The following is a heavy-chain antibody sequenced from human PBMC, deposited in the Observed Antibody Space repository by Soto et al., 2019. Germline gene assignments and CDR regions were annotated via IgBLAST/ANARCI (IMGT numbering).Heavy chain of an antibody. Sequence: GGSLRLSCAASGFTFSSYAMSWVRQAPGKGLEWVSAISGSGGSTYYADSVKGRFTISRDNSKNTLYLQMNSLRAEDTAVYYCAKVGRGYSGYDYGIAVAGTYYWGQGTLVTVS. J-gene: IGHJ4*02. V-gene: IGHV3-23*01. CDR1: GFTFSSYA. CDR2: ISGSGGST. CDR3: AKVGRGYSGYDYGIAVAGTYY. D-gene: IGHD5-12*01.